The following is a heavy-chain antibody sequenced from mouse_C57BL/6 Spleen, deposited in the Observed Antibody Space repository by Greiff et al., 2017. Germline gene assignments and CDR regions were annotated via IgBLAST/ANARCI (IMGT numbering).Heavy chain of an antibody. CDR1: GFTFSDYG. D-gene: IGHD1-1*01. J-gene: IGHJ4*01. CDR2: ISSGSSTI. Sequence: EVQLVESGGGLVKPGGSLKLSCAASGFTFSDYGMHWVRQAPEKGLEWVAYISSGSSTIYYADTVKGRFTISRDNAKNTLFLQMTSLRSEDTAMYYCARLIYYYGSSYVDYWGQGTSVTVSS. V-gene: IGHV5-17*01. CDR3: ARLIYYYGSSYVDY.